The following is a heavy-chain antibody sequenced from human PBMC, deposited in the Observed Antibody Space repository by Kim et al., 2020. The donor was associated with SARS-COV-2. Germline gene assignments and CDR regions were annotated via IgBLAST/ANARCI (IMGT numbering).Heavy chain of an antibody. CDR2: INAGNGNT. V-gene: IGHV1-3*01. D-gene: IGHD6-19*01. J-gene: IGHJ4*02. CDR3: AGDGPHSSGWNPQKYFDY. CDR1: GYTFTSYA. Sequence: ASEKVSCKASGYTFTSYAMHWVRQAPGQRLEWMGWINAGNGNTKYSQKFQGRVTITRDTSASTAYMELSSLRSEDTAVYYCAGDGPHSSGWNPQKYFDYWGQGTLVTVSS.